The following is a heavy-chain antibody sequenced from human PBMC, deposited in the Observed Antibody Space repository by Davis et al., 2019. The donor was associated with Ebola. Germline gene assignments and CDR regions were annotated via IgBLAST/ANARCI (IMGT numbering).Heavy chain of an antibody. CDR1: GGSFSGYY. Sequence: SETLSLTCAVYGGSFSGYYWSWIRQPPGKGLEWIGEINHSGSTNYNPSLKSRVTISVDTSKNQFSLKLSSATAADTAVYYCAREGYSSSWYLDYWGQGTLVTVSS. D-gene: IGHD6-13*01. V-gene: IGHV4-34*01. CDR3: AREGYSSSWYLDY. J-gene: IGHJ4*02. CDR2: INHSGST.